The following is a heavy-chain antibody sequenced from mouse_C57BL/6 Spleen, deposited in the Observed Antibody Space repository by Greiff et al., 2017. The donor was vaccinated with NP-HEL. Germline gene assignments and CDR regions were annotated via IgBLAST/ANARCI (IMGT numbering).Heavy chain of an antibody. Sequence: QVQLQQPGAELVKPGASVKLSCKASGYTFTSYWIHWVKQRPGQGLEWIGDIYPGSGSTNYNEKFKGKATLTVDKSSSTAYMQLSSLTSEDSAVYYYSSARDDDEVFDYWGQGTTVTVSS. CDR1: GYTFTSYW. CDR2: IYPGSGST. J-gene: IGHJ2*01. D-gene: IGHD2-14*01. CDR3: SSARDDDEVFDY. V-gene: IGHV1-55*01.